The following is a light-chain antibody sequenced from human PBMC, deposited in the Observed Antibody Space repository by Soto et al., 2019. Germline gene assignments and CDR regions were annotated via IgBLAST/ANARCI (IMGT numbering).Light chain of an antibody. CDR2: GNT. CDR1: SSNIGSGFD. V-gene: IGLV1-40*01. Sequence: QSALTQPPSVSGAPGQRVTISCTGSSSNIGSGFDVHWYQQLPGTAPKLLIYGNTNRPSGVPDRFSGSKSGTSASLAITGLQAEDEADYYCQSYDNSLGGSVIFGGGTKLTVL. CDR3: QSYDNSLGGSVI. J-gene: IGLJ2*01.